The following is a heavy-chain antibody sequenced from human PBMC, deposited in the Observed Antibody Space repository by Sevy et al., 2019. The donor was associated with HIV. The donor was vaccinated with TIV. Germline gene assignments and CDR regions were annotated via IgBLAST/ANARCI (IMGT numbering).Heavy chain of an antibody. CDR2: INPNDGGT. J-gene: IGHJ4*02. Sequence: ASVKVSCKASGYLFTGYYVYWVRQAPGQGLEWMGWINPNDGGTNYAQKFQGRVTMTTDTSISTAYMELNRLTSDDTAMFYCSRSVYGSGTYLNDYWGQGTLITVSS. CDR1: GYLFTGYY. V-gene: IGHV1-2*02. D-gene: IGHD3-10*01. CDR3: SRSVYGSGTYLNDY.